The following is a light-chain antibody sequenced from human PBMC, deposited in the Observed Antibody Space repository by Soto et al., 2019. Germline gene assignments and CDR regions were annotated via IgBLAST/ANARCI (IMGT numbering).Light chain of an antibody. CDR1: SSDVGAYNY. CDR2: DVS. CDR3: SSYTSISTLEV. Sequence: QSALTQPASVSGSPGQSITISCTGTSSDVGAYNYVSWYQQHPGKAPKLMIYDVSNRPSGVSNRFSGSKSGNTASLTISGLQAEDEADYYCSSYTSISTLEVFGGGTQLTVL. J-gene: IGLJ2*01. V-gene: IGLV2-14*01.